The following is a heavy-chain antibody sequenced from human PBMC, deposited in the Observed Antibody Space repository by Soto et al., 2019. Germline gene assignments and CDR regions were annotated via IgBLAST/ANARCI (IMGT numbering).Heavy chain of an antibody. J-gene: IGHJ4*02. D-gene: IGHD1-26*01. CDR1: GFTLSSHA. V-gene: IGHV3-30-3*01. CDR2: ILSDGSNK. Sequence: QVQLVESGGGVVQPGRSLRLSCAVSGFTLSSHAMHWVRQAPGKGPEWVALILSDGSNKYYADSVKGRFTTSRDKSKKTMDLRLNSLSVEDTAVSYCARDDEGGSDCDLGYWGQGALVTVSS. CDR3: ARDDEGGSDCDLGY.